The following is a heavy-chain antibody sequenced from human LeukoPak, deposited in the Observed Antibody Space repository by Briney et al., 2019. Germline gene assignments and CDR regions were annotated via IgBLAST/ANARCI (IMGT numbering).Heavy chain of an antibody. CDR3: ARVLDGYNLSPCDY. J-gene: IGHJ4*02. V-gene: IGHV3-21*01. Sequence: GGSLRLSCAASGFTFDDYGMSWVRQAPGKGLEWLSSISSSNFYIYYADSIKGRFTISRDDAKNSLYLQMNSLRAEDTAVYYCARVLDGYNLSPCDYWGQGTLVTVSS. CDR1: GFTFDDYG. CDR2: ISSSNFYI. D-gene: IGHD5-24*01.